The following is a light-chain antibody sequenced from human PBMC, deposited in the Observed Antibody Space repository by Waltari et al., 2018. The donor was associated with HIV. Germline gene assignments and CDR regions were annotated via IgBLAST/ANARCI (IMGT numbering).Light chain of an antibody. J-gene: IGKJ1*01. Sequence: DIVLTQSPGPLPLSPGERAPLSCRASQRISSSYVAWYQQKSGQAPRLLIYGASSRATGIPDRFSGSGSGTEFTLTIARLEPEDFAVYYCQQSETFGQGTRVEIK. CDR3: QQSET. CDR1: QRISSSY. V-gene: IGKV3-20*01. CDR2: GAS.